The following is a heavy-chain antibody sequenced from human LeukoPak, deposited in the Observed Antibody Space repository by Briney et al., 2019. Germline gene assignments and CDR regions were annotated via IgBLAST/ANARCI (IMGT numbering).Heavy chain of an antibody. J-gene: IGHJ6*03. CDR3: ARDRGIVGTTGYYYMDV. CDR1: GFTFSSYS. V-gene: IGHV3-21*01. D-gene: IGHD1-26*01. Sequence: GGSLRLSCAASGFTFSSYSMNWVRQAPGKGLEWVSSISSSSSYIYYADSVKGRFTISRDNAKNSLYLQMNSLRAEDTAVYYCARDRGIVGTTGYYYMDVWGKGTTVTVSS. CDR2: ISSSSSYI.